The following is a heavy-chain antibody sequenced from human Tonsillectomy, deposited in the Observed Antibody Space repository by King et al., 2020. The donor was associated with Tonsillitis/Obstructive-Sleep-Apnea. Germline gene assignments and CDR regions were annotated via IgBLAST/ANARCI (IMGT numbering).Heavy chain of an antibody. CDR1: GFTFSSYA. CDR2: ISYDGSNK. D-gene: IGHD7-27*01. Sequence: VQLVESGGGVVQPGSSLRLSCPASGFTFSSYALHWVRQAPGKGLEGVAFISYDGSNKYYADSVKGRFTISRDNSKNTLYMQMNSLRAEDTAVYYCARGEAGDPFDYWGQGTLVTVSS. V-gene: IGHV3-30*04. CDR3: ARGEAGDPFDY. J-gene: IGHJ4*02.